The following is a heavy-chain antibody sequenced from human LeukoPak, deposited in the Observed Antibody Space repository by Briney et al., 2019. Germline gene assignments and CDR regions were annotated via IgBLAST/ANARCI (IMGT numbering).Heavy chain of an antibody. Sequence: PGGSLRLSCAASGFTFSSYSMNWVRQAPGKGLEWVSSISSSSSYIYYADSVKGRFTISRDNAKNSLYLQMNSLRAEDTAVYYCARALPAGCSGGSCHLDYYYYMDVWGKGTTVTVFS. CDR1: GFTFSSYS. CDR3: ARALPAGCSGGSCHLDYYYYMDV. J-gene: IGHJ6*03. V-gene: IGHV3-21*01. D-gene: IGHD2-15*01. CDR2: ISSSSSYI.